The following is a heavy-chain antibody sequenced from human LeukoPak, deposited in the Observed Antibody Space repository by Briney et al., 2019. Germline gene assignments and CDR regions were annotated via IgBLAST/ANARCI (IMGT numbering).Heavy chain of an antibody. CDR2: IRSKAYGGTT. V-gene: IGHV3-49*04. CDR1: GFTFGDYA. Sequence: PGRSLRLSCTASGFTFGDYAMSWVRQAPGKGLEWVGFIRSKAYGGTTEYAASVKGRFTISRDDSKSIAYLQMNSLKTEDTAVYYCTRDYGGEPIPQRFDYWGQGTLVTVSS. J-gene: IGHJ4*02. D-gene: IGHD3-16*01. CDR3: TRDYGGEPIPQRFDY.